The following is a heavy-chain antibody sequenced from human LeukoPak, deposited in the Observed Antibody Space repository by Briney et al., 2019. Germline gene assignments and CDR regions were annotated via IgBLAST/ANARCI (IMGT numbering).Heavy chain of an antibody. Sequence: ASVKVSCKASGYTFTGYYMHWVRQAPGQGLEWMGWINPNSGGTNYAQKFQGRVTMTRDTSISTAYMELSRLRSDDTAVYYCARADKGKWIQLWLTDWFDPWGQGTLVTVSS. CDR2: INPNSGGT. D-gene: IGHD5-18*01. V-gene: IGHV1-2*02. J-gene: IGHJ5*02. CDR3: ARADKGKWIQLWLTDWFDP. CDR1: GYTFTGYY.